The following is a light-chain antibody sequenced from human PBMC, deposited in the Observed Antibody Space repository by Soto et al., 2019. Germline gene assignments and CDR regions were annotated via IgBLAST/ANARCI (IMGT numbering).Light chain of an antibody. CDR3: QQYNKWPLT. Sequence: EIVLTQFPATLSVSPGETVTLSCRASQSVSSYLAWYQQKPGQAPRLLIYHASTRATGIPARFSGSGSGTEFTLTISSLQSEDFAVYYCQQYNKWPLTFGGGTKVEIK. J-gene: IGKJ4*01. V-gene: IGKV3-15*01. CDR2: HAS. CDR1: QSVSSY.